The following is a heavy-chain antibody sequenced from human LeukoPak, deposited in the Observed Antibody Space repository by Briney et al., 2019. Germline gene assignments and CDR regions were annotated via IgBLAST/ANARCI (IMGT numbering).Heavy chain of an antibody. Sequence: GGSLRLSCAASGFTFSSYSMNWVRQAPGKGLEWVSSISSSSSYIYYADSVKGRFTISRDNAKNSLYLQMNSLRAEDTAVYYCARDSTYYYDSSGXPPDYWGQGTLVTVSS. V-gene: IGHV3-21*01. D-gene: IGHD3-22*01. CDR3: ARDSTYYYDSSGXPPDY. CDR2: ISSSSSYI. CDR1: GFTFSSYS. J-gene: IGHJ4*02.